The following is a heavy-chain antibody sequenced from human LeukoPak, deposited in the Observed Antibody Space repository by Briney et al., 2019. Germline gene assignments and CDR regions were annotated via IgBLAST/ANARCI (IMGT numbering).Heavy chain of an antibody. J-gene: IGHJ4*02. Sequence: GGSLRLSYAASGFTFSSYSMNWVRQAPGKGLEWVSSISSSSSYIYYADSVKGRFTISRDNAKNSLYLQMNSLRAEDTAVYYCARDFLAAAGTDFDYWGQGTLVTVSS. D-gene: IGHD6-13*01. V-gene: IGHV3-21*01. CDR2: ISSSSSYI. CDR3: ARDFLAAAGTDFDY. CDR1: GFTFSSYS.